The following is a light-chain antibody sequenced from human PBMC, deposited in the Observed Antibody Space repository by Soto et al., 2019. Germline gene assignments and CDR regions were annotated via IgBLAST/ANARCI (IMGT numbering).Light chain of an antibody. V-gene: IGLV2-14*03. Sequence: QSVLTQPASVSGSPGQSITISCTGTSSDVGGYNYVSWYQHHPGKAPKLMIYDVSNRPSGVSNRFSGSKSGTTASLTISGLQAEDEAEYYCSSYTSSSTRVFGGGTKVTVL. CDR2: DVS. CDR3: SSYTSSSTRV. CDR1: SSDVGGYNY. J-gene: IGLJ2*01.